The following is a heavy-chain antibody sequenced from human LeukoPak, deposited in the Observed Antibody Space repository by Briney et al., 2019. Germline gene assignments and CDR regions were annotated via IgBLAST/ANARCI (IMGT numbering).Heavy chain of an antibody. D-gene: IGHD5-12*01. V-gene: IGHV3-15*01. J-gene: IGHJ4*02. CDR2: IKSTTDGGTA. CDR3: TTDGYCHHFDS. CDR1: GLTFSNAW. Sequence: PGGSLRLSCAASGLTFSNAWMSWVRQAPGKGLEWVGRIKSTTDGGTAGYAAPVTGRFTISRDDSKNMLYLQMNSLKAEDTAVYYCTTDGYCHHFDSWGQGTLVTVSA.